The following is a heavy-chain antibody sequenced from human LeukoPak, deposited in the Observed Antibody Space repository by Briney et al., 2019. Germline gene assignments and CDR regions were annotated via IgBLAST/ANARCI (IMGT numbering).Heavy chain of an antibody. Sequence: GGSLRLSCAASGFTFSDYYMSWIRQAPGKGLEWVSYISSSGSTIYYADSVKGRFTISRDNAKNSLYLQMNSLRVEDTAFYCARVQSGGGLAAAGPFDYWGQGTLVTVSS. CDR1: GFTFSDYY. D-gene: IGHD6-13*01. V-gene: IGHV3-11*01. J-gene: IGHJ4*02. CDR2: ISSSGSTI. CDR3: ARVQSGGGLAAAGPFDY.